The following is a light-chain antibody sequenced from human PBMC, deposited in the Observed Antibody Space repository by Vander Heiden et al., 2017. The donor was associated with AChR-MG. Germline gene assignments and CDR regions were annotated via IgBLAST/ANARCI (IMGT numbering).Light chain of an antibody. Sequence: VVMTQSPLFLPVTLGQPASISCRSSQSLLNHDGDTFLIWFHQRPGQSPRRLIYKVSDRDSGVPDRFSGSGSGSDFTLRISRVEADDVGVYYCMQGTHSPFTFGQGTKLEIK. J-gene: IGKJ2*01. CDR2: KVS. V-gene: IGKV2-30*01. CDR3: MQGTHSPFT. CDR1: QSLLNHDGDTF.